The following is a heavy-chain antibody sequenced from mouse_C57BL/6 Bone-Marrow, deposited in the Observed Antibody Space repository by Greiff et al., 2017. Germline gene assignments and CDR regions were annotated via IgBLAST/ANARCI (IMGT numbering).Heavy chain of an antibody. V-gene: IGHV1-7*01. J-gene: IGHJ3*01. CDR1: GYTFTSYW. CDR3: ARSDHPPSYWFAY. CDR2: INPSSGYT. Sequence: QVQLQQSGAELAKPGASVKLSCKASGYTFTSYWMHWVKQRPGQGLEWIGYINPSSGYTKYNQKFKDKATLTAEKSSSTAYIQLISLTYEDSAVYYCARSDHPPSYWFAYGGQGTLVTVSA.